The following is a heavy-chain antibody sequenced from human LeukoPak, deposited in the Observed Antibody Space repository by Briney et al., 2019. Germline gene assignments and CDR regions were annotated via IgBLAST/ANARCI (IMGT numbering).Heavy chain of an antibody. CDR2: IRYDGSNK. CDR3: AKGSKAVLFTRDHYMDV. V-gene: IGHV3-30*02. CDR1: GFTFSSYD. Sequence: GGSLRLSCAASGFTFSSYDIHWVRQAPGKGLEGVAFIRYDGSNKYYADSVRGRFTISRDNSKHTPYLQRNSLRAEDTAVYFCAKGSKAVLFTRDHYMDVWGKGTTVTISS. J-gene: IGHJ6*03. D-gene: IGHD6-19*01.